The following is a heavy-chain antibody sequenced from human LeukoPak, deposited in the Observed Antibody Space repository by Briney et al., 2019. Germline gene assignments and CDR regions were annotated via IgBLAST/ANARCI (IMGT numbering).Heavy chain of an antibody. Sequence: GESLKISCKGSGYSFTNYWIGWVRQRPGKGLEWMGIIYPGDSDTRYSPSFQGQVTISADKSISTAYLQWSSLKASDTAMYYCARRWAVAGAYYFDFWGQGTLVTVSS. CDR2: IYPGDSDT. V-gene: IGHV5-51*01. D-gene: IGHD6-19*01. CDR1: GYSFTNYW. CDR3: ARRWAVAGAYYFDF. J-gene: IGHJ4*02.